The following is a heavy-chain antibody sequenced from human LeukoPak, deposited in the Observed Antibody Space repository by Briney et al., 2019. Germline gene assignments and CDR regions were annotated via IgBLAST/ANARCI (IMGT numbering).Heavy chain of an antibody. CDR3: ARRGITMVRGGAFDI. J-gene: IGHJ3*02. CDR2: IYYSGST. D-gene: IGHD3-10*01. Sequence: SETLSLTCTVSGGSISSYYWSWIRQPPGKGLEWIGYIYYSGSTNYNPSLKSRVTISVDTSKNQFSLKLSSVTAADTAVYYCARRGITMVRGGAFDIWGQGTMVTVSS. CDR1: GGSISSYY. V-gene: IGHV4-59*08.